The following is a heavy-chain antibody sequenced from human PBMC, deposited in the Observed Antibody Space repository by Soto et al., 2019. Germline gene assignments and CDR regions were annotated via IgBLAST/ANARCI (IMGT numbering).Heavy chain of an antibody. CDR1: GGSISSNNYY. J-gene: IGHJ5*02. CDR3: ARLRGRTGAGSLDNCFDP. D-gene: IGHD6-13*01. V-gene: IGHV4-39*01. CDR2: VYYSGTT. Sequence: SKTLSLTCTVSGGSISSNNYYWGWIRQPPGKGLEWIGSVYYSGTTYYNPSLKSRVTISVDTSKNQFSLRLSSVTAADTAVYYCARLRGRTGAGSLDNCFDPWGRGTLVTVSS.